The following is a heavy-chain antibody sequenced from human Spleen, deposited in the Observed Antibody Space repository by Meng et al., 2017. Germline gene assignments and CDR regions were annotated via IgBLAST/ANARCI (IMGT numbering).Heavy chain of an antibody. V-gene: IGHV4-61*08. Sequence: QGQLQGPGPGLVRPSETLSLTCTVSGASVTSSDYYWSWIRQPPGKGLEWIGYIYYSASTNYNPSLKSRVTFSIDTSKNQFSLRLTSVTAADTAVYYCAGGIQLWSDYYSAMDVWGPGTTVTVSS. J-gene: IGHJ6*02. CDR3: AGGIQLWSDYYSAMDV. CDR2: IYYSAST. D-gene: IGHD3-10*01. CDR1: GASVTSSDYY.